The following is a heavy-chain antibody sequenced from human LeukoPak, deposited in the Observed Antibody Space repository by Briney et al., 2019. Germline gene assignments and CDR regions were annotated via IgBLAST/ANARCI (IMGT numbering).Heavy chain of an antibody. D-gene: IGHD1-1*01. V-gene: IGHV3-53*01. J-gene: IGHJ4*02. CDR1: GFTVSSNH. CDR2: IYSGGST. Sequence: GGSLRLTCAASGFTVSSNHMSWVRQAPGKGLEWVSVIYSGGSTDYADSVKGRFTISRDNLKNTLYLQMNSLRAEDAAVYYCARGPAGYNWGQGTLVTFSS. CDR3: ARGPAGYN.